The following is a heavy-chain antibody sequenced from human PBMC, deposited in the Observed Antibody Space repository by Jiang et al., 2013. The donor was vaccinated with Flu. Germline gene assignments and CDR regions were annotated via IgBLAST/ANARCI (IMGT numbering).Heavy chain of an antibody. CDR1: GYTFTYRY. J-gene: IGHJ3*02. Sequence: SGAEVKKTESSVRLSCSASGYTFTYRYLHWVRLAPGQAPEWLGWITPYNGNIKYAKKFQTRVTITRATSLNPIYMELTNLRSEDTAIYYCARSALYGDDDESFVTWGQGTKVTVSP. CDR3: ARSALYGDDDESFVT. V-gene: IGHV1-45*02. CDR2: ITPYNGNI. D-gene: IGHD4-17*01.